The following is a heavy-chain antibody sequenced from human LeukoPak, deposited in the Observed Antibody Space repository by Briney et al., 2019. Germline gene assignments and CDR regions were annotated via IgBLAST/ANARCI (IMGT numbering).Heavy chain of an antibody. V-gene: IGHV1-8*02. Sequence: ASVKVSCKASGYTFTSYDINWVRQATGQGLEWMGWMNPNSGNTGYAQKFQGRVTMTRDTSTSTVYMELSSLRSEDTAVYYCARDTGSSGWPPDAFDIWGQGTMVTVSS. CDR3: ARDTGSSGWPPDAFDI. CDR1: GYTFTSYD. J-gene: IGHJ3*02. CDR2: MNPNSGNT. D-gene: IGHD6-19*01.